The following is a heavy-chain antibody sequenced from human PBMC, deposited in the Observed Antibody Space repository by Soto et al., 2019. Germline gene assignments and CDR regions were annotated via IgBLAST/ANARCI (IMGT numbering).Heavy chain of an antibody. CDR2: ISGSGGST. CDR1: GFTFSSYA. J-gene: IGHJ5*02. CDR3: AKTGRRGGTTWRGNWFDP. V-gene: IGHV3-23*01. D-gene: IGHD1-7*01. Sequence: GGSLRLSCAASGFTFSSYAMSWVRQAPGKGLEWVSAISGSGGSTYYADSVKGRFTISRDNSKNTLYLQMNSLRAEDTAVYYCAKTGRRGGTTWRGNWFDPWGQGTLVTVSS.